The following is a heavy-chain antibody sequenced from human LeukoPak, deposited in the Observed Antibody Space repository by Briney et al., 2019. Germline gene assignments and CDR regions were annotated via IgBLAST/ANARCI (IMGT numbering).Heavy chain of an antibody. CDR2: INPNSGGT. V-gene: IGHV1-2*02. CDR3: ARVSYDILTGATPFDY. J-gene: IGHJ4*02. CDR1: GYTFTGYY. D-gene: IGHD3-9*01. Sequence: ASVKVCCKASGYTFTGYYMHWVRQAPGQGLEWMGWINPNSGGTNYSQKFQGRVTMTRDTSISTAYMELSRLRSDDTAVYYCARVSYDILTGATPFDYWGQGTLVTVSS.